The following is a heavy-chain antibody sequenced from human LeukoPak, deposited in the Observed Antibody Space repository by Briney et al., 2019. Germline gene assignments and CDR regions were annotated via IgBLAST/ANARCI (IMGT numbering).Heavy chain of an antibody. D-gene: IGHD5-18*01. CDR2: ISAYNGNT. Sequence: ASVKVSCKASGYTFTSYGISWVRQAPGQGLEWMGWISAYNGNTNYAQNLQGRVTMTTDTSTSTAYLELRSLRSDDTAVYYCARASVDTAYNWFDPWGQGTLVTVSS. CDR3: ARASVDTAYNWFDP. CDR1: GYTFTSYG. V-gene: IGHV1-18*01. J-gene: IGHJ5*02.